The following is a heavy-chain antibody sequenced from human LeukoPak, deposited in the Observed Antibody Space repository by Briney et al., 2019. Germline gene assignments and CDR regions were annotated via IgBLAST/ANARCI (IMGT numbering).Heavy chain of an antibody. D-gene: IGHD3-10*01. CDR2: ISGSGGST. J-gene: IGHJ4*02. V-gene: IGHV3-23*01. CDR1: GFTFSSYA. Sequence: PGGSLRLSCAASGFTFSSYAMSWVRQAPGKGLEWVSAISGSGGSTYYADSVKGRFTISRDNSKNTLYLQMNSLRAEDTAVYYCAKDQDYYGSGSPFDCWGQGTLVTVSS. CDR3: AKDQDYYGSGSPFDC.